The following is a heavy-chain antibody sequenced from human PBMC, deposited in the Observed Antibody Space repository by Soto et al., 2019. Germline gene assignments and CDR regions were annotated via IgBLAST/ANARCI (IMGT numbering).Heavy chain of an antibody. V-gene: IGHV3-9*01. J-gene: IGHJ4*02. CDR2: ISWNRGGI. CDR1: GFSFDDYG. D-gene: IGHD2-2*03. Sequence: EVQLVESGGGSVQPGRSLRLSCAASGFSFDDYGMHWVRHGPGKGMEWVSGISWNRGGIYYAASVKGRFTISRDNAKTSLYLQMSSLRTEETALYYCGKDNDLDRDRPFEYWGQGMLVTVSS. CDR3: GKDNDLDRDRPFEY.